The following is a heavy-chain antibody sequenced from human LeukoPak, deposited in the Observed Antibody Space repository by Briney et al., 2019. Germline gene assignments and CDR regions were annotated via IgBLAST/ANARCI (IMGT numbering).Heavy chain of an antibody. J-gene: IGHJ4*02. V-gene: IGHV3-66*01. CDR2: IYSDGRT. CDR3: AGGAYPLTY. Sequence: PGGSLRLSCSASGISVNGNYWHWVRQTPGKRPQWISIIYSDGRTLYADSVRGRFTFPRDNSRNTLYLQMSSLRVEDTAVYFCAGGAYPLTYWGQGSLVTVSS. D-gene: IGHD4-17*01. CDR1: GISVNGNY.